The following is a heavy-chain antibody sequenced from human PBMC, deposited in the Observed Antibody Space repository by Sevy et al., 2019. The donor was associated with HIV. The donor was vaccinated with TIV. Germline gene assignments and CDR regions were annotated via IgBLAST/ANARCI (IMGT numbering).Heavy chain of an antibody. D-gene: IGHD6-13*01. CDR1: GFTFSNAW. CDR3: TPESQQQLDPDFAY. Sequence: GGSLRLSCAASGFTFSNAWMSWVRQAPGKGLEWVGRIKSKTDGGTTDYAAPVKGRFTISRDDSKNTLYLQMNSLKTEDTAVYYCTPESQQQLDPDFAYWGQGTLVTVSS. CDR2: IKSKTDGGTT. J-gene: IGHJ4*02. V-gene: IGHV3-15*01.